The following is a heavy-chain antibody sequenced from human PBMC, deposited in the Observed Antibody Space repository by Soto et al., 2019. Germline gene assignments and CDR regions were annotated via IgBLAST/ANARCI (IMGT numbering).Heavy chain of an antibody. Sequence: QVQLQESGPGLVKPSGTLSLTCAVSGDSISSTHWWTWVRQPPGKGLAYIGQIFHSGITNYNPSLESRVTISLDKSKSQFSLELNSVTGADTAIYYCARGFSGYCSGGSCSSFDYWGQGTLVTVSS. CDR1: GDSISSTHW. J-gene: IGHJ4*02. V-gene: IGHV4-4*02. D-gene: IGHD2-15*01. CDR3: ARGFSGYCSGGSCSSFDY. CDR2: IFHSGIT.